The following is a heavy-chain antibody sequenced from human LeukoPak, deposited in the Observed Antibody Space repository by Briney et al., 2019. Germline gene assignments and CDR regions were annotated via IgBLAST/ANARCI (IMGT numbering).Heavy chain of an antibody. D-gene: IGHD3-16*01. CDR1: GGSISSGGYY. CDR3: ARAPGDGDYFDY. J-gene: IGHJ4*02. V-gene: IGHV4-31*03. CDR2: IYYSGST. Sequence: SETLSLTCTVSGGSISSGGYYWSWIRQHPGKGLEWIGYIYYSGSTYYNPSLKSRVTISVDTSKNQFSPKLSSVTAADTAVYYCARAPGDGDYFDYWGQGTLVTVSS.